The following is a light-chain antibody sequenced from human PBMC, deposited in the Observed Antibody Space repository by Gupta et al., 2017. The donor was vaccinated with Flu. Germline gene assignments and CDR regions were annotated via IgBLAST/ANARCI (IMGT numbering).Light chain of an antibody. CDR2: DAS. CDR1: QSVRNY. V-gene: IGKV3-11*01. Sequence: ATLSLSPGERATFSCRASQSVRNYLAWYQQKPGQAPKLLSYDASSRDTGIPARFSGSGFGTDFTLTICSREQEDFAGDYCQLHDSWPPITFGGGTKVEIK. J-gene: IGKJ4*01. CDR3: QLHDSWPPIT.